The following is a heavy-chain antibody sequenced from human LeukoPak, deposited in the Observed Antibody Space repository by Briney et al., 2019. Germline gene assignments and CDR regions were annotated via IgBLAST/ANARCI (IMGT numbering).Heavy chain of an antibody. CDR2: IYYSGST. J-gene: IGHJ3*02. V-gene: IGHV4-59*12. D-gene: IGHD1-26*01. CDR3: ASPYSGSYWDNWADAFDI. Sequence: SETLSLTCTVSGGSISSYYWSWIRQPPGKGLEWIGYIYYSGSTNYNPSLKSRVTISVDTSKNQFSLKLSSVTAADTAVYYCASPYSGSYWDNWADAFDIWGQGTMVTVSS. CDR1: GGSISSYY.